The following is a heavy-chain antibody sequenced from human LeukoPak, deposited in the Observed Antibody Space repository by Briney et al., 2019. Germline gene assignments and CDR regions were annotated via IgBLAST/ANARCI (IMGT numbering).Heavy chain of an antibody. Sequence: PSETLSLTCTVSGVSFTSRSFYWSWIRQPPGKGLEWIGYIYHDGSTSYNPSLKSRVTISLDTPKNQFSLTLSSVTAADTAVYYCAREVVRGLEFDYWGQGTQVTVSS. CDR2: IYHDGST. D-gene: IGHD3-10*01. J-gene: IGHJ4*02. V-gene: IGHV4-61*01. CDR1: GVSFTSRSFY. CDR3: AREVVRGLEFDY.